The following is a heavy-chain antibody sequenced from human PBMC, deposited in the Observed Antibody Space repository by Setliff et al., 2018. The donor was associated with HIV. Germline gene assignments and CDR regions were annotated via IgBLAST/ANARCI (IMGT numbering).Heavy chain of an antibody. CDR3: ARTMLRGVLALDS. CDR1: GYTFINFG. Sequence: ASVKVSCKASGYTFINFGISWVRQAPGQGLEWMGWISAYNGNTNSAQRLQGRVTLTTDTSTSTAYMDLRSLRSDDTAVYFRARTMLRGVLALDSWGQGTLVTVSS. CDR2: ISAYNGNT. D-gene: IGHD3-10*01. J-gene: IGHJ4*02. V-gene: IGHV1-18*01.